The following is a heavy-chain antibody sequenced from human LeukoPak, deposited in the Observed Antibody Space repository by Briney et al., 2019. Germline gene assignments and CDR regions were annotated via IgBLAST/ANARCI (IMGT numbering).Heavy chain of an antibody. V-gene: IGHV3-74*01. J-gene: IGHJ6*02. CDR1: GFSLSGYW. D-gene: IGHD2-8*02. CDR3: TRVQAGRSGLMDV. CDR2: ISPAGSGT. Sequence: PGGSLRLSCAASGFSLSGYWMHWVRQAPGKGLVWVSRISPAGSGTTYADSVKGRFTISRDNAKNTLYLQMNSLRDEDAAVYHCTRVQAGRSGLMDVWGRGTTVTVSS.